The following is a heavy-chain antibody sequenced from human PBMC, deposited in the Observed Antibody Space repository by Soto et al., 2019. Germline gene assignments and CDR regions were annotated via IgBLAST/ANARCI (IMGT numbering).Heavy chain of an antibody. Sequence: GGSLRLSCAASGFTFDDYTMHWVRQAPGKGLEWVSLISWDGGSTYYADSVKGRFTISRDNSKNSLYLQMNSLRTEDTALYYCAKDTGTAMLELVFDYWGQGTLVTVSS. CDR3: AKDTGTAMLELVFDY. CDR2: ISWDGGST. V-gene: IGHV3-43*01. D-gene: IGHD5-18*01. CDR1: GFTFDDYT. J-gene: IGHJ4*02.